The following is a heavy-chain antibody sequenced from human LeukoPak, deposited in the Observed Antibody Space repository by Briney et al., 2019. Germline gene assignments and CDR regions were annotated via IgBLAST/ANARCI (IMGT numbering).Heavy chain of an antibody. Sequence: GGPLSFSVEASGFTFSSYAMSWFRKAPGKGLDWVSAISGSGGSTYYADSVKGRLTISRDNSKNTLYLQMNSLRAEDTAVYYCAKIAAAGTVGSGVDYWGQGTLVTVSS. J-gene: IGHJ4*02. D-gene: IGHD6-13*01. V-gene: IGHV3-23*01. CDR2: ISGSGGST. CDR3: AKIAAAGTVGSGVDY. CDR1: GFTFSSYA.